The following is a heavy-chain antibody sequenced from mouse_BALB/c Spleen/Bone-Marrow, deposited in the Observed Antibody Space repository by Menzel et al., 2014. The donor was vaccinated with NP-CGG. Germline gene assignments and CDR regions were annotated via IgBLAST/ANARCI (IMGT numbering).Heavy chain of an antibody. CDR1: GFNIKDTY. V-gene: IGHV14-3*02. CDR2: IDPANGNT. CDR3: ARWGKLGRGYFDV. D-gene: IGHD4-1*01. Sequence: EVKLVKSGAELVKPGASVELSCTASGFNIKDTYMHWVKQRPEQGLEWIGRIDPANGNTKYDPKFQGKATITADTSSNTACLQLSSLTSEDTAVYYCARWGKLGRGYFDVWGAGTTVTVSS. J-gene: IGHJ1*01.